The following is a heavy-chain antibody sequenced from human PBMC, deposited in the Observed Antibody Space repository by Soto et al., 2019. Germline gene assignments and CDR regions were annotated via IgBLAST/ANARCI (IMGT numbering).Heavy chain of an antibody. Sequence: QVQLQEPGPGLVKPSETLSLTCNVSGGSISGYDLGWIPQTTGKGLEWIGYVYNSGTTYYKPSLKRRVTKSIDTSRNRFSWTLPSVTAAERAVYYCAGGGRSCWSRWIFDYWGQGTRVTVSS. CDR3: AGGGRSCWSRWIFDY. D-gene: IGHD6-19*01. CDR2: VYNSGTT. V-gene: IGHV4-59*01. CDR1: GGSISGYD. J-gene: IGHJ4*02.